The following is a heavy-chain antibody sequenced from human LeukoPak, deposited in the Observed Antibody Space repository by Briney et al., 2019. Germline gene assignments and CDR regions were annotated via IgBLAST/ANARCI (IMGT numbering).Heavy chain of an antibody. Sequence: GGSLRLSCAASGFTFSSYSMNWVRQAPGKGLEWVSAINGSGGSTYYADPVKGRFTISRDNSKNTLYLQMNSLRAEDTAVYYCAKSAIFGVVNPFFDYWGQGTLVTVSS. CDR2: INGSGGST. CDR1: GFTFSSYS. CDR3: AKSAIFGVVNPFFDY. J-gene: IGHJ4*02. V-gene: IGHV3-23*01. D-gene: IGHD3-3*01.